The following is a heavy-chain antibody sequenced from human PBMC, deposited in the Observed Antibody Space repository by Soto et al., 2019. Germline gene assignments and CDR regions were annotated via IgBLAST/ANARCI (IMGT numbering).Heavy chain of an antibody. Sequence: EVQLLESGGDLVQPGGYLRIPCAASGFSFSNDAMSWVRHAPVKGLEWVSAISGPGGSIYYADSVKGRFTISRDNSNDTQYLRMNSLRGEDTAVYYCAKKGGRVQLWFMDTCYFDLWGRGTLVTVSS. CDR1: GFSFSNDA. CDR2: ISGPGGSI. J-gene: IGHJ2*01. V-gene: IGHV3-23*01. CDR3: AKKGGRVQLWFMDTCYFDL. D-gene: IGHD5-18*01.